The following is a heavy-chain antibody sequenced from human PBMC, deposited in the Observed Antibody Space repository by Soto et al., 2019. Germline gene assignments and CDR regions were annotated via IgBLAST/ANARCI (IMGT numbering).Heavy chain of an antibody. Sequence: QVQLQESGPGLVKPSETLSLICTVSGGSISSDYWSWIRQPPGKGLEWIGYVYYSGTTDYHPSLKSRVTISVDMSRNQVSLRLNSVTAADTAVYYCARGHWFDRWGQRTLVTVSS. CDR1: GGSISSDY. V-gene: IGHV4-59*01. CDR3: ARGHWFDR. J-gene: IGHJ5*02. CDR2: VYYSGTT.